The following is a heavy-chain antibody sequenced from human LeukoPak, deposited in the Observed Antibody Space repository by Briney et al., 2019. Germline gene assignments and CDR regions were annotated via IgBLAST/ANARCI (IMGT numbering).Heavy chain of an antibody. V-gene: IGHV3-23*01. D-gene: IGHD2-21*02. Sequence: GGSLRLSCAASVFIFNNYAMSWVRQAPGKGLEWVSAISGSGSTYYADSVKGRFTISRDNSKNTLYLQMKSLRAEDTALYYCAKGDCGGDCYSFDYWGQGTLVTVSS. J-gene: IGHJ4*02. CDR1: VFIFNNYA. CDR2: ISGSGST. CDR3: AKGDCGGDCYSFDY.